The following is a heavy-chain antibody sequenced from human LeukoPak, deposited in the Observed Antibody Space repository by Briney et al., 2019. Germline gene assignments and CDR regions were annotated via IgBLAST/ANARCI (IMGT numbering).Heavy chain of an antibody. V-gene: IGHV4-34*01. CDR3: ARGESGSPGYAFDI. J-gene: IGHJ3*02. D-gene: IGHD1-26*01. CDR2: INHSGST. Sequence: TSETLSLTCAVYGGSFSGYYWSWIRQPPGKGLEWIGEINHSGSTNYNPSLKSRVTISVGTSKNQFSLKLSSVTAADTAVYYCARGESGSPGYAFDIWGQGTMVTVSS. CDR1: GGSFSGYY.